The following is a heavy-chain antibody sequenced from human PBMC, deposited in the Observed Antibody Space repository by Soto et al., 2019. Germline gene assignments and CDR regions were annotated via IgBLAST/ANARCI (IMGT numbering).Heavy chain of an antibody. D-gene: IGHD6-19*01. V-gene: IGHV1-69*06. CDR2: IIPIFGTA. J-gene: IGHJ4*02. Sequence: ASVKVSCKASGGTFSSYAISWVRQAPGQGLEWMGGIIPIFGTANYAQKFQGRVTITADKSTSTAYMELSSLRSEDTAVYYCARGNVQLIAVAGTGSFDYWGQGTLVTVSS. CDR3: ARGNVQLIAVAGTGSFDY. CDR1: GGTFSSYA.